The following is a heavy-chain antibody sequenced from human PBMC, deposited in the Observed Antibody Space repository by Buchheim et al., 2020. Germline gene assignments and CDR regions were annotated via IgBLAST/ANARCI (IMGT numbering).Heavy chain of an antibody. V-gene: IGHV3-33*01. Sequence: QVQLVESGGGVVQPGRSLRLSCAASGFTFSSYGMHWVRQAPGKGLEWVAVIWYDGSNKYYADSVKGRFTISRDNSKNTLYLQMNSLRAEDTAVYYCARSVEPYYDFWSGYYKPYYYGMDVWGQGTT. CDR2: IWYDGSNK. D-gene: IGHD3-3*01. CDR1: GFTFSSYG. CDR3: ARSVEPYYDFWSGYYKPYYYGMDV. J-gene: IGHJ6*02.